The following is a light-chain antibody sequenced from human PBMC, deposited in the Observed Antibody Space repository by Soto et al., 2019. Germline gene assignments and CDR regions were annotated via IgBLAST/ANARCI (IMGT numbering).Light chain of an antibody. J-gene: IGKJ3*01. CDR3: QQYDSYSLT. Sequence: DIQITQSPSSLSASVGDRVTITCRASQSISSYLNWYQQKPGKAPKLLIYDASTLESGVPSRFSGSGSGTEFTLTISTLQPDDFATYYCQQYDSYSLTFGPGTKVDI. CDR1: QSISSY. V-gene: IGKV1-5*01. CDR2: DAS.